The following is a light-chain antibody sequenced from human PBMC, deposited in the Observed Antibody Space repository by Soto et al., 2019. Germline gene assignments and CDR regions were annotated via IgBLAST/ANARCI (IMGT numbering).Light chain of an antibody. CDR3: QQSYSTPRT. CDR1: QSISNY. J-gene: IGKJ2*01. V-gene: IGKV1-39*01. Sequence: DIPMTQSPSSLSASVGDRVTITCRASQSISNYLNWYQQKPGKAPNLLIYAASSLQSGVPSRFSGSGSGTDFTLTINSLQPEDFATYYCQQSYSTPRTFGQGTKLEI. CDR2: AAS.